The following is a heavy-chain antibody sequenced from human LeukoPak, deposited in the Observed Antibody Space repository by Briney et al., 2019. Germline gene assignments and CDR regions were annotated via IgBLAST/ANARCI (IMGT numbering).Heavy chain of an antibody. CDR3: ARANYYDSTGYLPVVYPSDS. J-gene: IGHJ5*01. CDR2: IYHSGNT. V-gene: IGHV4-31*03. Sequence: PSETLSLTCTVSGASIRSSGYYWSWIHQDPAKGLEWIGYIYHSGNTYYNPSLKSRVTISLDTSKNQFSLKLRSVTAADTAVYYCARANYYDSTGYLPVVYPSDSWGQGTLVTVSS. D-gene: IGHD3-22*01. CDR1: GASIRSSGYY.